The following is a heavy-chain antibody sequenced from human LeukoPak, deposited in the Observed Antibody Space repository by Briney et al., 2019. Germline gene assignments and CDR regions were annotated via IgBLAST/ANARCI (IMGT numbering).Heavy chain of an antibody. CDR1: GFTFRRYG. Sequence: GGSLRLSCAASGFTFRRYGMSWVRQAPGKGLEWVSSINGRGVNTFYGDSVKGRFTISRDNSKNTLYLQMNSLRAEDTAVYYCATSTWFGELLYHYYFDYWGQGTLVTVSS. V-gene: IGHV3-23*01. D-gene: IGHD3-10*01. CDR2: INGRGVNT. J-gene: IGHJ4*02. CDR3: ATSTWFGELLYHYYFDY.